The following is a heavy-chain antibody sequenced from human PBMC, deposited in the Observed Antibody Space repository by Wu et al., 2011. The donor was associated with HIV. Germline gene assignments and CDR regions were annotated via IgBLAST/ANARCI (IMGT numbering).Heavy chain of an antibody. CDR3: VRVSYYYASRDHSPLDS. CDR1: GYTFSNSD. V-gene: IGHV1-8*03. J-gene: IGHJ4*02. D-gene: IGHD3-22*01. Sequence: QVQLVQSGAEVKKPGASVKVSCKASGYTFSNSDINWVRQAPGQGLEWVGWINPNTGNTGYGEKFQDRVTISTNTSITTAYMEVRRLGSEDTALYYCVRVSYYYASRDHSPLDSWGQGTRVSVSS. CDR2: INPNTGNT.